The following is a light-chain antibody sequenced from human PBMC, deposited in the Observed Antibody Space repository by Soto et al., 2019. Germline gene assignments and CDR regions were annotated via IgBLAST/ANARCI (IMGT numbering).Light chain of an antibody. CDR1: QSIGRN. CDR3: QQNHTFPWT. J-gene: IGKJ1*01. Sequence: DLQMNQSPSSLSAPVRDRVTITSQASQSIGRNLNWYQQIPGKAPKLLVFAASSKPRGVPLRFDARGSGTDFSLTIYSLQPEDFGVYYCQQNHTFPWTFGQGTKVDIK. V-gene: IGKV1-39*01. CDR2: AAS.